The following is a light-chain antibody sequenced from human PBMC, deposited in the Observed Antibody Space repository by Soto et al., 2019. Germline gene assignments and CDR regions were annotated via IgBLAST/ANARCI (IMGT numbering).Light chain of an antibody. CDR2: GAS. J-gene: IGKJ1*01. CDR3: QQDYNVPT. CDR1: QSVSSSY. V-gene: IGKV3D-7*01. Sequence: EIVMTQSPATLSLSPGERATLSCRASQSVSSSYLSWYQQKPGQAPRLLIYGASTRATGIPARFSVSGSGTDFTLTISSLQHEDFSVYYCQQDYNVPTFGQGTKVEFK.